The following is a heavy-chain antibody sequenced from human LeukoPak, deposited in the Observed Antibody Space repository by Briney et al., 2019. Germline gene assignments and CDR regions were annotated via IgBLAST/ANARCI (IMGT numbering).Heavy chain of an antibody. CDR2: IYYSGST. D-gene: IGHD4-23*01. J-gene: IGHJ2*01. V-gene: IGHV4-59*01. CDR1: GGSISSYY. CDR3: ARLATVVTGRYFDL. Sequence: PSETLSLTCTVSGGSISSYYWSWIRQPPGKGLEWIGYIYYSGSTNYNPSLKSRVTISVDTSKNQFSLKLSSVTAADTAVYYCARLATVVTGRYFDLWGRGTLVTVSS.